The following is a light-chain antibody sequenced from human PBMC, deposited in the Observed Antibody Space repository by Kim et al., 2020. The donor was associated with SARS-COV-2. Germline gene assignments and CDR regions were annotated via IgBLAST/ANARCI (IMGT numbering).Light chain of an antibody. J-gene: IGLJ2*01. CDR1: SLRTYY. CDR3: KSRDTSGDRLV. Sequence: SSELTQDPAVSVALGQTVRITCQGDSLRTYYASWYQQKPGQAPALVIYAKNNRPSGIPDRFSGSSSGNTASLTITGAQAEDEADYYCKSRDTSGDRLVFGGGTADRP. CDR2: AKN. V-gene: IGLV3-19*01.